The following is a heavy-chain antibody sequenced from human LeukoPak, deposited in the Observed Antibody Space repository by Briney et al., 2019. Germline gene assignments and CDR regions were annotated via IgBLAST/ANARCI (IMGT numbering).Heavy chain of an antibody. CDR3: ARDHKYYYDSSGYPFDY. Sequence: ASVNVSCKASGYTFTSYGISWVRQAPGQGLEWMGWISAYNGNTNYAQKLQGRVTMTTDTSTSTACMELRSLRSDDTAVYYCARDHKYYYDSSGYPFDYWGQGTLVTVSS. D-gene: IGHD3-22*01. J-gene: IGHJ4*02. V-gene: IGHV1-18*01. CDR2: ISAYNGNT. CDR1: GYTFTSYG.